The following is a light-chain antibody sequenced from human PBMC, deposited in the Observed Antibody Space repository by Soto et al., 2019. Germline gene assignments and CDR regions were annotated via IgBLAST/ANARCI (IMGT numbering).Light chain of an antibody. CDR3: SSYTSSSTPYV. Sequence: QSVLTQPASVSGYTGESITISYTGTSSDIGGYNFVSWYQQHPGKAPKLMIYAVSNRPSGVSNRFSGSKSGNTASLTISGLQAEDEADYYCSSYTSSSTPYVFGTGTKVTVL. CDR2: AVS. CDR1: SSDIGGYNF. V-gene: IGLV2-14*01. J-gene: IGLJ1*01.